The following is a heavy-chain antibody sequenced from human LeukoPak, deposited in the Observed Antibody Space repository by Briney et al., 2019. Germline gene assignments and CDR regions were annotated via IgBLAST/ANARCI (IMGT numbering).Heavy chain of an antibody. D-gene: IGHD2-2*01. J-gene: IGHJ3*02. CDR2: IYYSGST. CDR3: ARDICSSTSCYEDI. CDR1: GGSISSGGYY. V-gene: IGHV4-31*03. Sequence: KPSQTLSLTCTVSGGSISSGGYYWSWIRQHPGKGLEWIGYIYYSGSTYYNPSLKSRVTISVDTSKNQFSLKLSSVTAADTAVYYCARDICSSTSCYEDIWGQGTMVTFSS.